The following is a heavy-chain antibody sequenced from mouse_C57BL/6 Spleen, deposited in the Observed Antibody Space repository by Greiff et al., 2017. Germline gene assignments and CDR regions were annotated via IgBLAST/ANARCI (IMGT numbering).Heavy chain of an antibody. V-gene: IGHV3-6*01. CDR3: AREDGSSLYYFDY. CDR1: GYSITSGYY. CDR2: ISYDGSN. J-gene: IGHJ2*01. D-gene: IGHD1-1*01. Sequence: VQLQQSGPGLVKPSQSLSLTCSVTGYSITSGYYWNWIRQFPGNKLEWMGYISYDGSNNYNPSLKNRISITRDTSKNQFFLKLNSVTTEDTATYYCAREDGSSLYYFDYWGQGTTLTVSS.